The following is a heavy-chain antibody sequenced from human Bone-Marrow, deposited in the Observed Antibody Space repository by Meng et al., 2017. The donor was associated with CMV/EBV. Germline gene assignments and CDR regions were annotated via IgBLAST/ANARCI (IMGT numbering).Heavy chain of an antibody. Sequence: QVQLVQSGAEVKKPGASVRVSCKASGYTFTGYYLHWVRQAPGQGLEWMGWNNPNSGDTNYAQNFQGRVTMTRDTSLATAYMELSSLRSDDTAVYYCARGRSTGFDYWGQGALVTVSS. D-gene: IGHD4-11*01. CDR2: NNPNSGDT. V-gene: IGHV1-2*02. CDR3: ARGRSTGFDY. J-gene: IGHJ4*02. CDR1: GYTFTGYY.